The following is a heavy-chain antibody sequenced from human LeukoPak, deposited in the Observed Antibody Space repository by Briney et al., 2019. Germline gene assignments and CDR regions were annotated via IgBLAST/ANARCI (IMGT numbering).Heavy chain of an antibody. Sequence: PGGSLRLSCAASGFTFSNYAMTWVRQAPGKGLEWVSAISGSGGGTYYADSVKGRFTISRDNSKNTLYLQMNSLRAEDTAVYYCAKLPGFWSGYPLDYWGQGTLVTVSS. J-gene: IGHJ4*02. CDR1: GFTFSNYA. D-gene: IGHD3-3*01. CDR2: ISGSGGGT. V-gene: IGHV3-23*01. CDR3: AKLPGFWSGYPLDY.